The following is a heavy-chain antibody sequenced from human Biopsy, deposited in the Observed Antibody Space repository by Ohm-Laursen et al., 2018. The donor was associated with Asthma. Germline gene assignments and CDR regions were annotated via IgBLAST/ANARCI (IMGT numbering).Heavy chain of an antibody. D-gene: IGHD1-26*01. J-gene: IGHJ4*02. V-gene: IGHV3-23*01. CDR3: AKDKRYSGSYFNY. CDR2: ISGSGGST. CDR1: GFTFGSYA. Sequence: GSLRLSCAASGFTFGSYAMSWVRQAPGKGLEWVSAISGSGGSTYYADSVKGRFTISRDNSKNTLYLQMNSLRAEDTAVYYCAKDKRYSGSYFNYWGQGTLVTVSS.